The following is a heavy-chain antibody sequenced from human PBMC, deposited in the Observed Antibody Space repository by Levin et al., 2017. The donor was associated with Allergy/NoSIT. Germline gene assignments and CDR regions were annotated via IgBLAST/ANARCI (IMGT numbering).Heavy chain of an antibody. CDR3: ATCTGGSCYCNDPFDV. CDR2: INPDGGAT. V-gene: IGHV1-2*06. Sequence: GESLKISCKASGYTFTGYFMHWVRQAPGQGLGWMGRINPDGGATNFAQKFQGRVTLTTDTSITTVYMEMSRLRSDDTAVYYCATCTGGSCYCNDPFDVWGQGTLVTVSS. CDR1: GYTFTGYF. D-gene: IGHD2-15*01. J-gene: IGHJ3*01.